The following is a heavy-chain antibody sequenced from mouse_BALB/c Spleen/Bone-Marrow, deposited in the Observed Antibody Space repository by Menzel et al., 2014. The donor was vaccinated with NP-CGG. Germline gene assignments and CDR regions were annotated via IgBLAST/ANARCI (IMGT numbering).Heavy chain of an antibody. CDR2: IYPGSGST. CDR1: GYNFTSYW. D-gene: IGHD3-1*01. J-gene: IGHJ3*01. CDR3: ARFSQLGLLAY. V-gene: IGHV1-55*01. Sequence: QVHLQQPGAELVKPGTSVKLSCKASGYNFTSYWINWVKLRPGQGLEWIGDIYPGSGSTNYNEKFKSKATLTVDTSSSTAYMQLSSLASEDSALYYCARFSQLGLLAYWGQGTLVTVSA.